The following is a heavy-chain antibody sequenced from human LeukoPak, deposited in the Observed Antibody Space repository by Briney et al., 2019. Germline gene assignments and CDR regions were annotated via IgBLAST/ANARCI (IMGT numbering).Heavy chain of an antibody. J-gene: IGHJ3*02. CDR3: ARETWGSYRGGAFGI. D-gene: IGHD1-26*01. CDR1: GGTFGSYA. Sequence: ASVKVSCKASGGTFGSYAISWVRQAPGQGLEWMGRIIPIFGTANYTQKFQGRVTITTDESTSTAYMELSSLRSEDTAVYYCARETWGSYRGGAFGIWGQGTMVTVSS. V-gene: IGHV1-69*05. CDR2: IIPIFGTA.